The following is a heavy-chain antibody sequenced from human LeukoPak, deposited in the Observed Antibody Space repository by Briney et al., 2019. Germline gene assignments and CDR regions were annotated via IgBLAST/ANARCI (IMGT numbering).Heavy chain of an antibody. CDR1: GGSISSYY. D-gene: IGHD3-22*01. CDR3: ARSGKDSSGYYDGLDY. CDR2: IYTSGST. J-gene: IGHJ4*02. Sequence: SETLSLTCTVSGGSISSYYWSWIRQPAGKGLEWIGRIYTSGSTNYNPSLKSRVTISVDTSKNQFSLKLSSVTAADTAVYYCARSGKDSSGYYDGLDYWGQGTLVTVSS. V-gene: IGHV4-4*07.